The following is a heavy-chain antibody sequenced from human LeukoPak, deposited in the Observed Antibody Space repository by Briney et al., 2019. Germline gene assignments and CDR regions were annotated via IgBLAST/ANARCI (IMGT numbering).Heavy chain of an antibody. D-gene: IGHD3-22*01. CDR2: IYYSGST. J-gene: IGHJ4*02. Sequence: SETLSLTCTVSGGSITSSYYWGWIRQPPGKGLEWIGYIYYSGSTNYNPSLKSRVTISVDKSKNQFSLKLSSVTAADTAVYYCARSSGYYLNYFDYWGQGTLVTVSS. CDR1: GGSITSSYY. V-gene: IGHV4-61*05. CDR3: ARSSGYYLNYFDY.